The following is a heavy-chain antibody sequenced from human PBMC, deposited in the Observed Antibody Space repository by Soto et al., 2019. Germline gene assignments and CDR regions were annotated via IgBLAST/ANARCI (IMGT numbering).Heavy chain of an antibody. CDR3: ARLITYYDILTGYRHASHFDY. V-gene: IGHV4-59*01. Sequence: TSETLSLTCPVSGGSISSYYWSWIRQPPGKGLEWIGYIYYSGSTNYNPSLKSRVTISVDTSKNQFSLKLSSVTAADTAVYYCARLITYYDILTGYRHASHFDYWGQGTLVTVSS. D-gene: IGHD3-9*01. J-gene: IGHJ4*02. CDR2: IYYSGST. CDR1: GGSISSYY.